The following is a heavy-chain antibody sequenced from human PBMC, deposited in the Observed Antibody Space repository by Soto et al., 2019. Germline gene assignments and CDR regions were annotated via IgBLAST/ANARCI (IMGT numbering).Heavy chain of an antibody. V-gene: IGHV3-64D*06. J-gene: IGHJ5*02. Sequence: GESLKISCSASGFTFRNSAMHWVRQAPGKGLEYVSAISSNGGSTNYADSVKGRFTVSRDNSNNTLYLQMSGLSPEDTAVYFCVKGGGDYSSSSLWLDPWGQGTLVTVYS. CDR1: GFTFRNSA. D-gene: IGHD6-6*01. CDR3: VKGGGDYSSSSLWLDP. CDR2: ISSNGGST.